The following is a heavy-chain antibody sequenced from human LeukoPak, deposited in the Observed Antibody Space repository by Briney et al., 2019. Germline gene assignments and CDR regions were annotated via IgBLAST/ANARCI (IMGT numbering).Heavy chain of an antibody. V-gene: IGHV4-30-4*01. CDR3: AAHLGARSWFDP. D-gene: IGHD4/OR15-4a*01. CDR1: GGSISSGDYY. CDR2: IYYSGST. J-gene: IGHJ5*02. Sequence: SETLSLTCTVSGGSISSGDYYWSWIRQPPGKGLEWIGYIYYSGSTYYNPSLKSRVTKSVDTSKNQFSLKLSSVTAADTAVYYCAAHLGARSWFDPWGQGTLVTVSS.